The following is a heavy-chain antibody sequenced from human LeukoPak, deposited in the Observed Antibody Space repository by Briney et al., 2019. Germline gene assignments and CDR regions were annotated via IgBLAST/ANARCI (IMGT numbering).Heavy chain of an antibody. CDR1: GDTFSRYA. CDR2: IIPVLSTA. J-gene: IGHJ6*03. Sequence: ASVKVSCKASGDTFSRYAVSWVRQAPGQGLEWMGGIIPVLSTANYAQKFQDRVTITADESTSTTYMELSSLKSEDTAVYYCATTGGDIYYYYMDVWGKGTTVTISS. V-gene: IGHV1-69*13. CDR3: ATTGGDIYYYYMDV. D-gene: IGHD3-16*01.